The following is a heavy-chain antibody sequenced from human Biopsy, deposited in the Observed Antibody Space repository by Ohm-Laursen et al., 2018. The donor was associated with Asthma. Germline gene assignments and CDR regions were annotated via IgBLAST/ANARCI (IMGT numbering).Heavy chain of an antibody. J-gene: IGHJ4*02. V-gene: IGHV4-59*01. Sequence: TLSLTCSVYGGSISSFYWSWIWQSPEKGLEWMGYVYWTGSTNYNPSLKSRITMSVDTSKNRMFLELTSVTAADTAIYYCVRAVRNEQWLAPFDYWGQGKPVTVSS. CDR1: GGSISSFY. CDR2: VYWTGST. D-gene: IGHD6-19*01. CDR3: VRAVRNEQWLAPFDY.